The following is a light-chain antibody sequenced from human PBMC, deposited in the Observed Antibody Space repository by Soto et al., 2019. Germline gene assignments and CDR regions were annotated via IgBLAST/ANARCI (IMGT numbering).Light chain of an antibody. CDR1: QSVSSSY. CDR2: GAS. J-gene: IGKJ1*01. Sequence: EIVVTQSPGTLSLSPVSRATLSCRASQSVSSSYLAWYQQKPGQAPRLLIYGASSRATGIPDRFSGSGSGTDFTLTISSLEPEDFVVYYCQQRSYWPLTFGQGTKVDIK. V-gene: IGKV3D-20*02. CDR3: QQRSYWPLT.